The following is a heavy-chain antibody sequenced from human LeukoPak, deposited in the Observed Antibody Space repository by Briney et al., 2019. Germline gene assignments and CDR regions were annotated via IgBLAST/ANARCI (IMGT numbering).Heavy chain of an antibody. CDR2: IGSSGSNT. CDR3: VKDWYGDHVGAY. J-gene: IGHJ4*02. D-gene: IGHD4-17*01. Sequence: GGSLRLSCAASGFTFSNDGMDWVRLAPGKGLEWISGIGSSGSNTYYADSVKGRFSISRDNAKNTLYLQMNSLRAEDTAMYYCVKDWYGDHVGAYWGQGTLVTVSS. V-gene: IGHV3-23*01. CDR1: GFTFSNDG.